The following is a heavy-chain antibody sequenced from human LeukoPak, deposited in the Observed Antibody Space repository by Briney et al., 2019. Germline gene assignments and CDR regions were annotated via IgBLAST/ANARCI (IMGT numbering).Heavy chain of an antibody. V-gene: IGHV3-53*01. CDR1: GFTVSSNY. J-gene: IGHJ4*02. Sequence: GGSLRLSCAASGFTVSSNYMSWVRQAPGKGLEWVSVIYSGGSTYYAASVKGRFTISRDNSKNTLYLQMNSLRAEDTAVYYCARLDGSYRAFDYWGQGTLVTVSS. D-gene: IGHD1-26*01. CDR2: IYSGGST. CDR3: ARLDGSYRAFDY.